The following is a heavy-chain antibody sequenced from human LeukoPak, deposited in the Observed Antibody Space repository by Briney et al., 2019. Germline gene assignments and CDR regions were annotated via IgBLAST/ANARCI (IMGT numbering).Heavy chain of an antibody. Sequence: SETLSLTCTVSGSSISSDYYWGWIRQPPGKGLEWIGNIYHSGSTYYDPSLESRVTISVDTSKNQFSLKLSSVTAADTAVYYCAREGVITMIRGVNFGYWGQGTLVTVSS. V-gene: IGHV4-38-2*02. CDR2: IYHSGST. CDR1: GSSISSDYY. CDR3: AREGVITMIRGVNFGY. J-gene: IGHJ4*02. D-gene: IGHD3-10*01.